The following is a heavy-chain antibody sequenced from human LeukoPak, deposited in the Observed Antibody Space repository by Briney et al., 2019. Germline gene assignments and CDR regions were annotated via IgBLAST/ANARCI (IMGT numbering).Heavy chain of an antibody. J-gene: IGHJ4*02. CDR3: AKGGDVVVVPVAVAY. CDR1: GFTFSRYA. Sequence: PGGSLRLSCAASGFTFSRYAMSWVRQAPGKGLEWVSAISGSGDSTYYADSVQGRSTISRDNSKNTLYLQMDSLRAEDTAVYYCAKGGDVVVVPVAVAYWGQGTLVTVSS. D-gene: IGHD2-2*01. V-gene: IGHV3-23*01. CDR2: ISGSGDST.